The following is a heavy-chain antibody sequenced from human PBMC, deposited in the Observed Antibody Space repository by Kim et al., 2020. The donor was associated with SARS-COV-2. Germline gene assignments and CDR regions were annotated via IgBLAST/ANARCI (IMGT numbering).Heavy chain of an antibody. J-gene: IGHJ4*02. D-gene: IGHD3-16*01. Sequence: SETLSLTCTASSGSISGYYLSWIRQSPGKGLEWIGNIHSTGGTKYNPSLKSRVTILVDTSKSQFSLMLSSVTATDTAVYYCARHVGKWAFYYWGQGSLVT. V-gene: IGHV4-59*08. CDR1: SGSISGYY. CDR3: ARHVGKWAFYY. CDR2: IHSTGGT.